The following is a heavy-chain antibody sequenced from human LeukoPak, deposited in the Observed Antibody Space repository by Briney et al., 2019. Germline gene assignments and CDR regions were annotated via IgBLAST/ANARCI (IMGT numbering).Heavy chain of an antibody. J-gene: IGHJ6*04. CDR3: GEEIPEEPEVMEYGMDV. Sequence: GGSLRLSCVTSGFIFSDYYMSWIRQAPGKGLEWVSHISSRGETTYYADSVKGRITISRDNAKNSLFLQMNSLRAEDTAVYYCGEEIPEEPEVMEYGMDVGGKGTTVPSPQ. D-gene: IGHD1-14*01. CDR1: GFIFSDYY. CDR2: ISSRGETT. V-gene: IGHV3-11*01.